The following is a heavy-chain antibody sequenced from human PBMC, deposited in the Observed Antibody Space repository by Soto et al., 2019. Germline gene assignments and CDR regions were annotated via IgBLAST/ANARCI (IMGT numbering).Heavy chain of an antibody. V-gene: IGHV4-34*01. CDR2: INHSGST. Sequence: ASETLSLTCAVYGGSFSGYDCSWIRQPPGKGLEWIGEINHSGSTNYNPSLKSRVTISVDTSKNQFSLQLTSVTAADTAVYYCARGGGYYSYGMDVWGQGTTGTVSS. CDR3: ARGGGYYSYGMDV. CDR1: GGSFSGYD. J-gene: IGHJ6*02. D-gene: IGHD3-10*01.